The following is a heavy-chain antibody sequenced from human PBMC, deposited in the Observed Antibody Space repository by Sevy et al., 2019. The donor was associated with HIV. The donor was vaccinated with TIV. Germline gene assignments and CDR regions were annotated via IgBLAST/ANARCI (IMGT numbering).Heavy chain of an antibody. CDR3: ARGYSSSWYERYYYYYGMDV. CDR1: GFTFSSYD. D-gene: IGHD6-13*01. CDR2: IGTAGDT. V-gene: IGHV3-13*01. J-gene: IGHJ6*02. Sequence: GGSLRLSCAASGFTFSSYDMHWVRQATGKGLEWVSAIGTAGDTYYPGSVKGRFTMSRENAKNSLYLQMNSLRAGDTAVYYCARGYSSSWYERYYYYYGMDVWGQGTTVTVSS.